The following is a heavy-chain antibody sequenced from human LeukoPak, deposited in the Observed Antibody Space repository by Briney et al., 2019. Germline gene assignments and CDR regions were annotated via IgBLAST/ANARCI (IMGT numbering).Heavy chain of an antibody. CDR2: ISDSGYRT. CDR3: AKWLTATQMFSLSHYSDC. D-gene: IGHD3-10*02. V-gene: IGHV3-23*01. CDR1: GVTFSSYA. J-gene: IGHJ4*02. Sequence: GGALRLSCAASGVTFSSYAMNWVRQAPGKGLEWVSAISDSGYRTYYADSVKGGFTISRDNSKNTLYLQMNSLRAEDTAIYYCAKWLTATQMFSLSHYSDCWGQGTLVTVSS.